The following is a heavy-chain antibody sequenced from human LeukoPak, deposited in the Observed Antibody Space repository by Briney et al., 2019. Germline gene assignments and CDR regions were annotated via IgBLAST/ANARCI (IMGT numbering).Heavy chain of an antibody. CDR1: GLTFSHYY. CDR3: ARYRLRDYDHSGYYDK. D-gene: IGHD3-22*01. Sequence: GGSLRLSCAASGLTFSHYYMSCLRQAPGKGLEWVSYICDSGRTIYYADSVKGRFTISRDNAKNSVYLQMNNLRAEDTAVYYCARYRLRDYDHSGYYDKWGQGTLVTVSS. CDR2: ICDSGRTI. V-gene: IGHV3-11*01. J-gene: IGHJ4*02.